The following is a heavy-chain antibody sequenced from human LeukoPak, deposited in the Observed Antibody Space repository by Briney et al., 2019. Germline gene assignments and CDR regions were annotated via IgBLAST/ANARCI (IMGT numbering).Heavy chain of an antibody. V-gene: IGHV3-23*01. Sequence: GGSLRLSCTARAFIFSIYAMSWVRQAPGKGLEWVSGISASAGFTYYADSVKGRFTISRDNSKSTLYLQMNSLRAEDTAVYYCAKSPDGYKPYYNDHWGQGTLVSVSS. CDR1: AFIFSIYA. CDR2: ISASAGFT. J-gene: IGHJ5*02. D-gene: IGHD5-24*01. CDR3: AKSPDGYKPYYNDH.